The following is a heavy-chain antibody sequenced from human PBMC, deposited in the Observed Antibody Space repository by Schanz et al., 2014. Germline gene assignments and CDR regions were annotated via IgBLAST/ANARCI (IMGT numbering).Heavy chain of an antibody. CDR1: EATSRSML. Sequence: QVQLVQSGAEVKKPGSPGKVSCKASEATSRSMLFSWVRQPPGKGLERMGKIIPILGMENYAQKFQGRVTITADISTSTAYMDLSSLRSDDTAVYYCARDIQYHYDTSGPVGAFDIWGQGTVVTVSS. CDR3: ARDIQYHYDTSGPVGAFDI. D-gene: IGHD3-22*01. J-gene: IGHJ3*02. CDR2: IIPILGME. V-gene: IGHV1-69*04.